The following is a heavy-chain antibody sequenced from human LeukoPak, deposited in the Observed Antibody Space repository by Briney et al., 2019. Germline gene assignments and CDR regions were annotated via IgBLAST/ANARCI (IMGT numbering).Heavy chain of an antibody. V-gene: IGHV3-74*01. CDR1: GFTFSSYW. CDR2: INSGGSST. Sequence: GGSLRLSCVASGFTFSSYWMHWVRQAPGKGLVWVSRINSGGSSTSYADSVKGRFTISRDNAKNTLYLQMNSLRAEDTAVYYCARALAVAGTGGFDPWGQGTLVTVSS. CDR3: ARALAVAGTGGFDP. J-gene: IGHJ5*02. D-gene: IGHD6-19*01.